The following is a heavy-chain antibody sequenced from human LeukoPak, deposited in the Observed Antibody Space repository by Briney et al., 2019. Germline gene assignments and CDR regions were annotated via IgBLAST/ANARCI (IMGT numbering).Heavy chain of an antibody. V-gene: IGHV2-70*13. CDR3: ARTQMSYDYVWGSYRQYYFDY. D-gene: IGHD3-16*02. J-gene: IGHJ4*02. Sequence: KSGPALVKPTQTLTLTCTFSGFSLTTNGMCVSWIRQPPGKALEWLALILWDDDKYYSTSLKTRLAISKDASKNRVVLTMTYMDPEDTATYYCARTQMSYDYVWGSYRQYYFDYWGQGVPVTVSS. CDR2: ILWDDDK. CDR1: GFSLTTNGMC.